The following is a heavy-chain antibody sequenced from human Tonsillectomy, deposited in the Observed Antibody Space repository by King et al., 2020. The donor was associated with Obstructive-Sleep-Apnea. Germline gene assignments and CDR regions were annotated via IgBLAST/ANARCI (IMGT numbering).Heavy chain of an antibody. CDR3: ASSTVTSYYYYYGMDV. CDR2: IYPGDSDT. J-gene: IGHJ6*02. Sequence: VQLVLSGAEVKKPGESLKISCKGSGYSFTSYWIGWVRQMPGKGLEWMGIIYPGDSDTRYSPSFQGQVTISADKSISTAYLQWSSLKASDTAMYYCASSTVTSYYYYYGMDVWGQGTTVTVSS. V-gene: IGHV5-51*01. CDR1: GYSFTSYW. D-gene: IGHD4-17*01.